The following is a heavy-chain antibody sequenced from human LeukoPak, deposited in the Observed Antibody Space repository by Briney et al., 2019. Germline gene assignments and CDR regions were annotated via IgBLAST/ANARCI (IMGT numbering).Heavy chain of an antibody. V-gene: IGHV4-39*07. Sequence: PSETLSLTCTVSGGSISSRSYYWGWIRQPPGKGLEWIGTIYYSGSTYHNPSLKSRVTISVDRSKNKFSLKLNSVTAADTAMYYCARAGTVSDDLAYCSGGNCYSVPEGYFDYWGQGTLVTVSS. D-gene: IGHD2-15*01. J-gene: IGHJ4*02. CDR1: GGSISSRSYY. CDR3: ARAGTVSDDLAYCSGGNCYSVPEGYFDY. CDR2: IYYSGST.